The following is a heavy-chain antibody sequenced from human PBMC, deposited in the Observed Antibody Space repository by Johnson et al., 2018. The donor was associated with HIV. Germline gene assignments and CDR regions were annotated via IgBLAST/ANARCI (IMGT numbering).Heavy chain of an antibody. V-gene: IGHV3-9*03. D-gene: IGHD3-10*01. Sequence: VQLVESGGGLVQPGRSLRLSCAASGFTFNHYAMHWVRQAPGKGLEWVSGLTWNSDTIAYADSVKGRFTISRDNSKNTLYLQMGSLRGEDMAVYYCARGGATLLDAFYIWGRGTMVTVSS. CDR1: GFTFNHYA. CDR3: ARGGATLLDAFYI. CDR2: LTWNSDTI. J-gene: IGHJ3*02.